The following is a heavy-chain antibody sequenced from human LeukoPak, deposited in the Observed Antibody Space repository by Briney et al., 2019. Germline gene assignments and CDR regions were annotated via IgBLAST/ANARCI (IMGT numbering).Heavy chain of an antibody. CDR3: ARLLGSPRIRFDY. CDR1: GGSISGYY. CDR2: IYYSGST. V-gene: IGHV4-59*08. D-gene: IGHD1-14*01. Sequence: PSETLSLTCTVSGGSISGYYWSWIRQPPGKGLEWIGYIYYSGSTNYNPSLKSRVTISVDTSKNQFSLRLSPVTAADTAVYYCARLLGSPRIRFDYWGQGTLVTVSS. J-gene: IGHJ4*02.